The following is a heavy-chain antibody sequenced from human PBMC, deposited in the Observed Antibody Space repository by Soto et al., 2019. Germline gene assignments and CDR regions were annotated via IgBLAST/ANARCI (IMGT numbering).Heavy chain of an antibody. J-gene: IGHJ6*03. V-gene: IGHV1-8*01. D-gene: IGHD3-10*01. CDR3: ARGRRVRGGYYMDV. CDR2: RNPNSGNT. CDR1: GYTFTSYD. Sequence: QVQLVQSGAEVKKPGASVKVSCKASGYTFTSYDINWVRQATGQGLEWMGWRNPNSGNTGYAQKFQGRVTMTRNTSISTAYMELSSLRSEDTAVYYCARGRRVRGGYYMDVWGKGTTVTVSS.